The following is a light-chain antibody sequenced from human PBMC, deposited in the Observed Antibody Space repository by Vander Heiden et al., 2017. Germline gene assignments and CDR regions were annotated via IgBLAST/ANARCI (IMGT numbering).Light chain of an antibody. J-gene: IGKJ1*01. Sequence: DIQMTQSPSTLSASVGDRVTVTCRASQSIHYYLAWFQQKPGKAPNLLSSNASKLESGVPSRCSGSGSGTEFTLTITRLQPDDFATYFCQQYQSPWTFGQGTKLE. CDR1: QSIHYY. CDR2: NAS. V-gene: IGKV1-5*01. CDR3: QQYQSPWT.